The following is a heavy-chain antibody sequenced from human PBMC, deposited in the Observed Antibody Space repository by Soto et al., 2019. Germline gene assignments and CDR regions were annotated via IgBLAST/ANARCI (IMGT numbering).Heavy chain of an antibody. CDR2: IYPGDSET. CDR1: GYSFANYW. Sequence: GGSLKISCKASGYSFANYWIGWVCQKPGKGLEWMGVIYPGDSETTYSPSFEGQVIISVDRSRGTAFLEWSSLKASDTAMYYCARPGAPTDTVVYDFWGQGTQVTVSS. V-gene: IGHV5-51*01. CDR3: ARPGAPTDTVVYDF. J-gene: IGHJ4*02. D-gene: IGHD5-18*01.